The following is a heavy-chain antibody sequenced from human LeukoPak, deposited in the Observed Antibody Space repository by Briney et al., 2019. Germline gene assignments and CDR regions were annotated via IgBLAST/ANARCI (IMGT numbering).Heavy chain of an antibody. CDR2: IYPGDSDT. CDR1: GSTFTSYW. CDR3: ARSGSFPFDY. V-gene: IGHV5-51*01. D-gene: IGHD6-19*01. Sequence: KLGESLQISGKGSGSTFTSYWIGWVRPLPGKGLEWMGIIYPGDSDTRYSPSFQGQVTISADKSISTAYLQWSSLKASDTAMYYCARSGSFPFDYWGQGTLVTVSS. J-gene: IGHJ4*02.